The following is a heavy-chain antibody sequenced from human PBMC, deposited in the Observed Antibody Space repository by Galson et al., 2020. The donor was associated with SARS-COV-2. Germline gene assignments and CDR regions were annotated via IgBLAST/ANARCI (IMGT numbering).Heavy chain of an antibody. CDR2: IYYSGIT. CDR3: AREGLVFPLDC. Sequence: SETLSLTCTVSGDSISSGGYYWSWIRQHPGKGLEWIGNIYYSGITYYNPSLKSRVSISVDTSKNQFSLKLSSVTAADTAVYYCAREGLVFPLDCWGQGTLVTVSS. J-gene: IGHJ4*02. CDR1: GDSISSGGYY. V-gene: IGHV4-31*03. D-gene: IGHD3-9*01.